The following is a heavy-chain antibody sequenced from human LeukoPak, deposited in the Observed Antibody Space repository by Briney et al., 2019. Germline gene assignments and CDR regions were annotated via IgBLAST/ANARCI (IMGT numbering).Heavy chain of an antibody. D-gene: IGHD3-22*01. CDR3: ASPKAYYYDSSALGH. V-gene: IGHV3-21*01. CDR2: ISSSSSYI. CDR1: GFTFSSYS. Sequence: GGSLRLSCAASGFTFSSYSMNWVRQAPGKGLEWVSSISSSSSYIYYADSVKGRFTISRDNAKNSLYLQMNSLRAEDTAVYYCASPKAYYYDSSALGHWGQGTLVTVSS. J-gene: IGHJ1*01.